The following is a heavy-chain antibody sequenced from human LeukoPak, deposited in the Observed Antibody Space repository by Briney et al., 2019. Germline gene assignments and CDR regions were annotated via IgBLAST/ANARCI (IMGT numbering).Heavy chain of an antibody. CDR2: ISSSSSYI. D-gene: IGHD2-15*01. J-gene: IGHJ3*02. CDR1: GFTFSSYG. V-gene: IGHV3-21*01. Sequence: GGSLRLSCAASGFTFSSYGMSWVRQAPGKGLEWVSSISSSSSYIYYADSVKGRFTISRDNAKNSLYLQMNSLRAEDTAVYYCARDITTMVVAVSRLFGDAFDIWGQGTMVTVSS. CDR3: ARDITTMVVAVSRLFGDAFDI.